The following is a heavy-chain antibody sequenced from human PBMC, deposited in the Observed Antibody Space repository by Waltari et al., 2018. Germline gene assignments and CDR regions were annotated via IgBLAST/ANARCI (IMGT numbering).Heavy chain of an antibody. D-gene: IGHD1-26*01. J-gene: IGHJ3*02. Sequence: VQLVESGGGLVQPVGSLRLSFPSSVLTFTRSGMSGVREAPGKGLAGVANIKQDGSEKYYVDSEKDRFTISRDNSKNTLYLQMNSLRAEDTAVYYWARGPKIPWSYAFDIWGQGTMVTVSS. CDR2: IKQDGSEK. CDR3: ARGPKIPWSYAFDI. V-gene: IGHV3-7*01. CDR1: VLTFTRSG.